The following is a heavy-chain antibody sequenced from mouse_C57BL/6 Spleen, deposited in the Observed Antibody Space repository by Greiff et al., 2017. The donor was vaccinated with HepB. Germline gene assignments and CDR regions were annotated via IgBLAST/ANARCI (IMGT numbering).Heavy chain of an antibody. V-gene: IGHV1-84*01. J-gene: IGHJ2*01. CDR3: ARGPYYYGSSYFDY. CDR2: IYPGSGNT. D-gene: IGHD1-1*01. Sequence: QVHVKQSGPELVKPGASVKISCKASGYTFTDYYINWVKQRPGQGLEWIGWIYPGSGNTKYNEKFKGKATLTVDTSSSTAYMQLSSLTSEDSAVYFCARGPYYYGSSYFDYWGQGTTLTVSS. CDR1: GYTFTDYY.